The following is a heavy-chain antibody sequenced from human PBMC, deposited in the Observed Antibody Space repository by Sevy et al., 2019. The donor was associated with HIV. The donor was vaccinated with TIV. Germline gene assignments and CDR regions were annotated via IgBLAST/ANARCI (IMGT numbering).Heavy chain of an antibody. CDR2: ISYDGSNK. D-gene: IGHD2-15*01. Sequence: GGSLRLSCAASGFTFSSYGMHWVRQAPGKGLEWVAVISYDGSNKYYADSLKGRFTISRDNSKNTLYLQMISQRAEDTAVYYCANGGGYCSGGSCYSETREAFDIWGQGTMVTVSS. CDR1: GFTFSSYG. J-gene: IGHJ3*02. CDR3: ANGGGYCSGGSCYSETREAFDI. V-gene: IGHV3-30*18.